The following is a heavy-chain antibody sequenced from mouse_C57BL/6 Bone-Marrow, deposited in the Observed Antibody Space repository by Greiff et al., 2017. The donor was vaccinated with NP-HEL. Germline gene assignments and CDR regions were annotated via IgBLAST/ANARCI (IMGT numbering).Heavy chain of an antibody. CDR3: ARNGEIYDGYYVNY. V-gene: IGHV1-81*01. CDR2: IYPRSGNT. CDR1: GYTFTSYG. Sequence: VQLVESGAELARPGASVKLSCKASGYTFTSYGISWVKQRTGQGLEWIGEIYPRSGNTYYNEKFKGKATLTADKSSSTAYMELRSLTSEDSAVYFCARNGEIYDGYYVNYWGQGTTLTVSA. J-gene: IGHJ2*01. D-gene: IGHD2-3*01.